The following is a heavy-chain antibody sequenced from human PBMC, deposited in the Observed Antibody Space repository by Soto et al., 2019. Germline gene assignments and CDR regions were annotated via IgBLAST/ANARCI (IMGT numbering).Heavy chain of an antibody. V-gene: IGHV1-18*01. Sequence: QVQLVQSGAEVKKPGASVKVSCKASGYTFTSYGISWVRQAPGQGLEWMGWISAYNGNTNYAQKLQGRVTMTTDTSTSTAYMELRSLRSDDTAVYYCAMSDTAMVPTGYYYYYGMDVWGQGTTVTVSS. D-gene: IGHD5-18*01. CDR2: ISAYNGNT. CDR3: AMSDTAMVPTGYYYYYGMDV. CDR1: GYTFTSYG. J-gene: IGHJ6*02.